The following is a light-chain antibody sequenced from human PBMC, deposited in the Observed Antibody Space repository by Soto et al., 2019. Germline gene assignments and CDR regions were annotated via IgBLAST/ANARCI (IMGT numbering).Light chain of an antibody. Sequence: DIVMTQSPDSLAVSLGERATINCKSSQSVLYSSNNKNYLAGYQQKPGQPPKLLIYWASTRESGVPDRFSGSGSGTDFTLTISSLQAEDVAVYYCQQYYSTPPHTFGQGTKLEIK. CDR3: QQYYSTPPHT. V-gene: IGKV4-1*01. CDR1: QSVLYSSNNKNY. J-gene: IGKJ2*01. CDR2: WAS.